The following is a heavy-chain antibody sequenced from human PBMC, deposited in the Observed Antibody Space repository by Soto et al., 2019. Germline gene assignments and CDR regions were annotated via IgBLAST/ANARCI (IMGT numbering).Heavy chain of an antibody. Sequence: PTETLSLTCTVYDCSISSTGYYWCWILQPPGKGLEWIGSIYYSGSTSYNPSLQSRVTMSVDTSKNQLSLKVSSVTAADTAVYYCARRHCSRPSCIPLDPWGPAPRVTVAS. CDR1: DCSISSTGYY. CDR2: IYYSGST. J-gene: IGHJ5*02. CDR3: ARRHCSRPSCIPLDP. D-gene: IGHD2-2*01. V-gene: IGHV4-39*01.